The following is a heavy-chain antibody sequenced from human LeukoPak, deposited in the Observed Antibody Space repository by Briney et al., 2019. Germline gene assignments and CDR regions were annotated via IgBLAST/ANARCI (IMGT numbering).Heavy chain of an antibody. CDR1: GFTFSSYW. V-gene: IGHV3-74*01. D-gene: IGHD1-26*01. Sequence: PGGSLRLSCAASGFTFSSYWMHWVRQAPGKGLVWVSRINSDGSTTNYADSVKGRFTISRDNAKNTLDLQMNSLRAEDTAVYYCARRSSGSPPYYFDYWGQGILVTVSS. J-gene: IGHJ4*02. CDR2: INSDGSTT. CDR3: ARRSSGSPPYYFDY.